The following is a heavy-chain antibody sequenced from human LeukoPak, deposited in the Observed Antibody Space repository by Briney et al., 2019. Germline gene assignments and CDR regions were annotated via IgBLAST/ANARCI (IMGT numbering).Heavy chain of an antibody. D-gene: IGHD2-21*01. CDR2: IYTSGST. J-gene: IGHJ1*01. Sequence: SQTLSLTCTVSGGSISSGSYYWSWIRQPAGKGLEWIGRIYTSGSTNYNPSLKSRVTISVDTSKNQFSLKLSSVTAADTAVYYCARDTQHRLQPAEYFQHWGQGTLVTVSS. CDR1: GGSISSGSYY. V-gene: IGHV4-61*02. CDR3: ARDTQHRLQPAEYFQH.